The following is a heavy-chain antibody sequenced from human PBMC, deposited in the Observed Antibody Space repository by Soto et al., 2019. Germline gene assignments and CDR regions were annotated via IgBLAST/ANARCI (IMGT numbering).Heavy chain of an antibody. D-gene: IGHD6-6*01. CDR2: ISSGAITI. V-gene: IGHV3-11*01. CDR1: GFTFSDYY. CDR3: AGQYSSSSVEF. J-gene: IGHJ4*02. Sequence: VGSLRLSCAASGFTFSDYYMNWIRQAPGKGLEWVSYISSGAITIYYADSVKGRFTISRDNAKNSLYLQMNSLRAEDTAVYYCAGQYSSSSVEFWGQGTLVTVSS.